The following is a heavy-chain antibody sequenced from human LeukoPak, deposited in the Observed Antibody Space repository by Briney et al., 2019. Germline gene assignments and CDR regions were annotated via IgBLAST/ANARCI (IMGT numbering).Heavy chain of an antibody. Sequence: ASVKVSCKAPGYTFTGYYMHWVRQAPGQGLEWMGWINPNSGGTNYAQKFQGRVTMTRDTSISTAYMELSRLRSDDTAVYYCARVRCGGDCLNAFDIWGQGTMVTVSS. J-gene: IGHJ3*02. CDR3: ARVRCGGDCLNAFDI. CDR2: INPNSGGT. CDR1: GYTFTGYY. V-gene: IGHV1-2*02. D-gene: IGHD2-21*02.